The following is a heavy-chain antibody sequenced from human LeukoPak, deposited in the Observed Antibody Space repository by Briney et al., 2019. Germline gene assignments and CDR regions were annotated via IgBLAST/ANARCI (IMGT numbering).Heavy chain of an antibody. V-gene: IGHV4-34*01. CDR3: ARGQGTVTTH. D-gene: IGHD4-17*01. CDR1: GGSFSDYY. Sequence: KPSETLSLTCAVYGGSFSDYYWTWIRQPPGKGLEWIGEINHSGSANYNPSLKSRVTISLDTSKNQFSLKVSSVTAADTAVYYCARGQGTVTTHWGQGTLVTVSS. CDR2: INHSGSA. J-gene: IGHJ4*02.